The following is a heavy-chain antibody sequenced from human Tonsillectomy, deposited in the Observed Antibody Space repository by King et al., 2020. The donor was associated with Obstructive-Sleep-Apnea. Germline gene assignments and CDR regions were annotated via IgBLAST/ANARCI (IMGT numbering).Heavy chain of an antibody. CDR1: GYTFTSYY. Sequence: QLVQSGAEVKKPGASVKVSCKASGYTFTSYYMHWVRQAPGQGLEWMGIINPSGGSTSYAQKFQGRVTMTRDTSTSTVYMELSSLRSEDTAVYYCARDLETRVPEGQQPPGYYFDYWGQGTLVTVSS. V-gene: IGHV1-46*03. J-gene: IGHJ4*02. CDR2: INPSGGST. CDR3: ARDLETRVPEGQQPPGYYFDY. D-gene: IGHD6-13*01.